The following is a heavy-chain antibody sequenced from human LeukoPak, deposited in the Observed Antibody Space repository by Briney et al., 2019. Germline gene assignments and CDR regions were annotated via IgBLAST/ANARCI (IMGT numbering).Heavy chain of an antibody. J-gene: IGHJ4*02. Sequence: GRSLRLSCAASGFTFSSYGMHWVRQAPGKGLEWVAVISYDGSNKYYADSVKGRFTISRDNSKNTQYLQMNSLRAEDTAVYYCAKPPPPSYYDFWSGKRGRVDYWGQGTLVTVSS. V-gene: IGHV3-30*18. CDR3: AKPPPPSYYDFWSGKRGRVDY. CDR2: ISYDGSNK. D-gene: IGHD3-3*01. CDR1: GFTFSSYG.